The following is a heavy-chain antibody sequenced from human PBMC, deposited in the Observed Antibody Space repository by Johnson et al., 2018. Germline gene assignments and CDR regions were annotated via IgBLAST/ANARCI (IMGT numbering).Heavy chain of an antibody. CDR1: GFTFSSYA. CDR2: ISYDGSNK. CDR3: AKKDYGPTEYFQH. D-gene: IGHD4-17*01. J-gene: IGHJ1*01. V-gene: IGHV3-30*18. Sequence: QVQLVQSGGGLVQPGGSLRLSCAASGFTFSSYAMSWVRQAPGKGLEWVAVISYDGSNKYYADSVKGRFTISRDNSKNTVYLQMNSLRAEDTAVYFCAKKDYGPTEYFQHWGQGTLVTVSS.